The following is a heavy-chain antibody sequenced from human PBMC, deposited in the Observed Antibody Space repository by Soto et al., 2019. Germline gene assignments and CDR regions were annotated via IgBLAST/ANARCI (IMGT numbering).Heavy chain of an antibody. CDR3: ARDHRAYSGYDGFDY. J-gene: IGHJ4*02. CDR2: IWYDGSNK. Sequence: ESGGGVVQPGRSLRLSCAASGFTFSSYGMHWVRQAPGKGLEWVAVIWYDGSNKYYADSVKGRFTISRDNSKNTLYLQMNSLRAEDTAVYYCARDHRAYSGYDGFDYWGQGTLVTVSS. D-gene: IGHD5-12*01. V-gene: IGHV3-33*01. CDR1: GFTFSSYG.